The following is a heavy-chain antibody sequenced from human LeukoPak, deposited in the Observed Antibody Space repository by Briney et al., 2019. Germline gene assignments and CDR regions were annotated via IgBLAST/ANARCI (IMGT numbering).Heavy chain of an antibody. Sequence: GGSLRLSCAASGFTFSSYAMSWVRQAPGKGLEWVSAISGSGGSTYYADSMKGRFTISRDNSKNTLYLQMNSLRAEDTAAYYCAKSGYCSSTSCQTPPDYWGQGTLVTVSS. CDR3: AKSGYCSSTSCQTPPDY. D-gene: IGHD2-2*01. CDR2: ISGSGGST. V-gene: IGHV3-23*01. J-gene: IGHJ4*02. CDR1: GFTFSSYA.